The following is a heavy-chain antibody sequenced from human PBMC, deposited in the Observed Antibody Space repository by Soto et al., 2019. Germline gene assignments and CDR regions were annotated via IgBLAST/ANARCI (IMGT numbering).Heavy chain of an antibody. J-gene: IGHJ5*02. CDR3: VRDRPHNWFDP. CDR2: INSSGSTT. CDR1: GFSFSDHY. V-gene: IGHV3-11*04. Sequence: GGSLRLSCAASGFSFSDHYMDWVRQAPGKGLEWISHINSSGSTTNYADSVKGRFTTSRDNAKNMVYLQMNDLRAEDTAVYYCVRDRPHNWFDPWGPGTLVTVSS.